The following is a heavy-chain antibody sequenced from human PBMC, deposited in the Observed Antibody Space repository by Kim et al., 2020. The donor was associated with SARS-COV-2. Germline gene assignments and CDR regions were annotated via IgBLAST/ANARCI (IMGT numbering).Heavy chain of an antibody. CDR3: AKGVINSGFDY. D-gene: IGHD1-26*01. Sequence: GGSLRLSCAASGFTFSTSPMGWVRQAPGKGLEWVSRISWDGTRTYYADSVKGRVTMSSDKSRNTLYLHMNNLRVEDTAVYYCAKGVINSGFDYWVQGTQV. CDR1: GFTFSTSP. CDR2: ISWDGTRT. J-gene: IGHJ4*02. V-gene: IGHV3-23*01.